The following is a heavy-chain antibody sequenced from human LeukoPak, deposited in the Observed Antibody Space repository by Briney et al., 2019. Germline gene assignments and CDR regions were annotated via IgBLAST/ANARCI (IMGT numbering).Heavy chain of an antibody. CDR1: GGSISSGDYY. CDR2: IYYSGST. Sequence: SETLSLTCTVSGGSISSGDYYWSWIRQPPGKGMEWIGYIYYSGSTYYIPSLKSRVTISVDTSKNQFSLKLSSVTAADTAVYYCARKSVDSSARAFDYWGQGTLVTVSS. J-gene: IGHJ4*02. D-gene: IGHD3-22*01. V-gene: IGHV4-30-4*01. CDR3: ARKSVDSSARAFDY.